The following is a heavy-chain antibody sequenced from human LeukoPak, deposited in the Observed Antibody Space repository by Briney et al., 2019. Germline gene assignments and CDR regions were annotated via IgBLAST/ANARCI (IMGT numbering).Heavy chain of an antibody. J-gene: IGHJ4*02. V-gene: IGHV3-21*01. D-gene: IGHD6-19*01. CDR1: GFTFSNYG. CDR2: ISSSSSYI. Sequence: GGSLRLSCAASGFTFSNYGMNWVRQAPGKGLEWVSFISSSSSYINYGDSVKGRFTISRDNAKNSLYLQMNSLRAEDTAVYHCAGSTAVAGPFYYWGQGTLVTVSS. CDR3: AGSTAVAGPFYY.